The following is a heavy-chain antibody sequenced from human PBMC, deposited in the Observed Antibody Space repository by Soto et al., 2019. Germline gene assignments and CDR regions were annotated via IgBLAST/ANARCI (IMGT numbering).Heavy chain of an antibody. CDR3: AREAAAGPFFDY. D-gene: IGHD6-13*01. J-gene: IGHJ4*02. V-gene: IGHV1-69*13. Sequence: ASVKVSCKASGGTFSSYAISWVRQAPGQGLEWMGGIIPIFGTANYAQKFQGRVTITADESTSTAYMELSSLRSEDTAVYYCAREAAAGPFFDYWGQGTLVTVSS. CDR1: GGTFSSYA. CDR2: IIPIFGTA.